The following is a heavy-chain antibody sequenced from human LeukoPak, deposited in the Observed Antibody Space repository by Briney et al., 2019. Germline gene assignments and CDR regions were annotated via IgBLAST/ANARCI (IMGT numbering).Heavy chain of an antibody. CDR2: IYYSGST. J-gene: IGHJ4*02. Sequence: SETLSLTCTVSGGSIGSYYWSWIRQPPGKGLEWIGYIYYSGSTNYNPSLKSRVTISVDTSKNQFSLKLSSVTAADTAVYYCARGYCSGGSCYNRYWGQGTLVTVSS. V-gene: IGHV4-59*01. CDR1: GGSIGSYY. CDR3: ARGYCSGGSCYNRY. D-gene: IGHD2-15*01.